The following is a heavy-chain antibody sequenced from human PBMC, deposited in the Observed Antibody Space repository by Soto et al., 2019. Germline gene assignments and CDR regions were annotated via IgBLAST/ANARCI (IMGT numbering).Heavy chain of an antibody. D-gene: IGHD5-12*01. CDR2: ISYDGSNK. Sequence: GGSLRLSCAASGFTFSSYAMHWVRQAPGKGLEWVAVISYDGSNKYYADSVKGRFTISRDNAKNSLYLQMNSLRDEDTAVYHCARDKLSGYDSTPFDYWGQGTLVTVSS. CDR3: ARDKLSGYDSTPFDY. CDR1: GFTFSSYA. V-gene: IGHV3-30-3*01. J-gene: IGHJ4*02.